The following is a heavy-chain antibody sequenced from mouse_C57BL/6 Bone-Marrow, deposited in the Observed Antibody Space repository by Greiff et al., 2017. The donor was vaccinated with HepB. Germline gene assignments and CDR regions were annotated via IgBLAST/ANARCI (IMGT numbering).Heavy chain of an antibody. CDR3: AKDDYLFAY. J-gene: IGHJ3*01. CDR1: GYTFTSYW. CDR2: IDPSDSYT. V-gene: IGHV1-59*01. D-gene: IGHD2-4*01. Sequence: QVQLQQPGAELVRPGTSVKLSCKTSGYTFTSYWMHWVKQRPGQGLEWIGVIDPSDSYTNYNQKFKGKATLTVDTSSSTAYMQRSSLTSEDSAVYYCAKDDYLFAYWGQGTLGTVSA.